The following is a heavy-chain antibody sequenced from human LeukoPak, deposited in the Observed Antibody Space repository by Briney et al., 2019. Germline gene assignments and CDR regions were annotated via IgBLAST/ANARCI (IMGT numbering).Heavy chain of an antibody. V-gene: IGHV4-59*12. CDR3: AREDYCSGGSCYGLRWFDP. D-gene: IGHD2-15*01. J-gene: IGHJ5*02. CDR1: GGSISSYY. Sequence: SETLSLTCTVSGGSISSYYWSWLRQPPGKGLEWIGYTYYSGSTNYNPSLKSRVTISVDTSKNQFSLKLSSVTAADTAVYYCAREDYCSGGSCYGLRWFDPWGQGTLVTVSS. CDR2: TYYSGST.